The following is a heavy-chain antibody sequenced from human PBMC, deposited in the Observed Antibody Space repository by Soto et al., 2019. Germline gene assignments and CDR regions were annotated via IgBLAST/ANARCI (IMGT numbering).Heavy chain of an antibody. V-gene: IGHV1-69*01. J-gene: IGHJ6*02. D-gene: IGHD2-2*01. CDR2: FIPIFGTA. Sequence: QVQLVQSGAEVKKPGSSVKVSCKASGGTFSSYAISWVRQAPGQGLEWMGGFIPIFGTANYAQKFQGRVTITADESTSTAYMELSSLRSEDTAVYYCARGIVVVPAAMLNYYYYGMDVWGQGTTVTVSS. CDR3: ARGIVVVPAAMLNYYYYGMDV. CDR1: GGTFSSYA.